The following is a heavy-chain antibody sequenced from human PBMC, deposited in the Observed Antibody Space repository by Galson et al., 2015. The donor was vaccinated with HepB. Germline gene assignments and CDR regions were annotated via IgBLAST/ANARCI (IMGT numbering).Heavy chain of an antibody. D-gene: IGHD3-22*01. Sequence: SLRLSCAASGFTFSSYSMNWVRQAPGKGLEWVSSISSSSSYIYYADSVKGRFTISRDNAKNSLYLQMNSLRAEDTAVYYCASESSNYYDSVPLDIWGQGTMVTVSS. J-gene: IGHJ3*02. V-gene: IGHV3-21*01. CDR2: ISSSSSYI. CDR3: ASESSNYYDSVPLDI. CDR1: GFTFSSYS.